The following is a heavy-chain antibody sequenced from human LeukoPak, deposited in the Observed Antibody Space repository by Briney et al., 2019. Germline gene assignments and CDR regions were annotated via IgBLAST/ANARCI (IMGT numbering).Heavy chain of an antibody. CDR1: GFTFSSYT. Sequence: RGSLRLSCAASGFTFSSYTMNWVRQAPGKGLEWVSCISSNSDYIFYADSLKGRVTISRDNAKNSLYLQMNSLGAEDTAIYYCARGDTTVTRHFDYWGQGTLVTVSS. V-gene: IGHV3-21*04. D-gene: IGHD4-17*01. CDR3: ARGDTTVTRHFDY. CDR2: ISSNSDYI. J-gene: IGHJ4*02.